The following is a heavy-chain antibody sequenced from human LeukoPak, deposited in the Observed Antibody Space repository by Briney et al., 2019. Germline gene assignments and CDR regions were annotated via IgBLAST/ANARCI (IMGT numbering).Heavy chain of an antibody. CDR1: AFIFSSYG. CDR2: IRFDGSDE. CDR3: ARDLVSSSSGGDY. V-gene: IGHV3-30*02. Sequence: GGSLRLSCAASAFIFSSYGMHWVRQAPGKGLEWVAFIRFDGSDEYYADSMKGRFTISRDNSKNTLYLQMNSLRAEDTAVYYCARDLVSSSSGGDYWGQGTLVTVSS. J-gene: IGHJ4*02. D-gene: IGHD6-6*01.